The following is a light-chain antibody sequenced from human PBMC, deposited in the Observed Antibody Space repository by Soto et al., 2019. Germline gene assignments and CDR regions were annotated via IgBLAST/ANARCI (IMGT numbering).Light chain of an antibody. CDR3: QQYGSTPRT. Sequence: EIVLTQSPGTLSLSPGERATLSCRASQSVISNYLAWYQQKPGQAPRLLIYGASSRATGIPDRFSGSGSGTDFTLTISRLETEDFAVYYCQQYGSTPRTFGQGTKVEIK. J-gene: IGKJ1*01. V-gene: IGKV3-20*01. CDR2: GAS. CDR1: QSVISNY.